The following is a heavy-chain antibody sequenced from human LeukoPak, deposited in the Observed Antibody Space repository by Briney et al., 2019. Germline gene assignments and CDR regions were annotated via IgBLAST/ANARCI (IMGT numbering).Heavy chain of an antibody. CDR3: ARGYCSSTSRYTVSWFDP. Sequence: ASVKVSCKASGYTFTSYDINWVRQATGQGLEWMGWMNPNSGNTGYAQKFQGRVTMTRNTSISTAYMELSSLRSEDTAVYCCARGYCSSTSRYTVSWFDPWGQGTLVTVSS. J-gene: IGHJ5*02. D-gene: IGHD2-2*02. V-gene: IGHV1-8*01. CDR2: MNPNSGNT. CDR1: GYTFTSYD.